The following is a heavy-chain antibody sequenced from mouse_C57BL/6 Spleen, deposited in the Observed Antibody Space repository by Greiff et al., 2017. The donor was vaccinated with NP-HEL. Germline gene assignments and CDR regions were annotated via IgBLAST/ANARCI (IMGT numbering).Heavy chain of an antibody. J-gene: IGHJ3*01. CDR1: GYTFTEYT. V-gene: IGHV1-62-2*01. CDR2: FYPGSGSI. D-gene: IGHD1-1*01. CDR3: ARHLQYYGSSYSWFAY. Sequence: VKLVESGAELVKPGASVKLSCKASGYTFTEYTIHWVKQRSGQGLEWIGWFYPGSGSIKYNEKFKDKATLTADKSSSTVYMELSRLTSEDSAVYFCARHLQYYGSSYSWFAYWGQGTLVTVSA.